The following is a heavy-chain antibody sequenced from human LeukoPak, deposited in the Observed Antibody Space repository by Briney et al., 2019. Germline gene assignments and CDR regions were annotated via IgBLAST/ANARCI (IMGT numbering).Heavy chain of an antibody. D-gene: IGHD3-9*01. CDR3: ARVNDILTGYPYYFDY. CDR2: ISPSADIT. CDR1: GFTFSRHG. Sequence: GGSLRLSCAASGFTFSRHGMNWVRQAPGKGLEWISGISPSADITYYADSVKGRFTISRDNSKNTLYLQMNSLRAEDTAVYYCARVNDILTGYPYYFDYWGQGTLVTVSS. V-gene: IGHV3-23*01. J-gene: IGHJ4*02.